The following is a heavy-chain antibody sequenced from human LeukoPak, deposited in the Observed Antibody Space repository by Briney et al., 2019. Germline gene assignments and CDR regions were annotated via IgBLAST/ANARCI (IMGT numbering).Heavy chain of an antibody. J-gene: IGHJ6*03. CDR3: ARSAEHCNNGVCFTDYYMDV. D-gene: IGHD2-8*01. Sequence: ASVKVSCKASGYTFISYGISWVRQAPGQGLEWMGWISVYNVNTNYAQKFQGRVTMTTDTSTSTAYMELRSLRSDDTAVYFCARSAEHCNNGVCFTDYYMDVWGKGTTVTVSS. CDR2: ISVYNVNT. V-gene: IGHV1-18*01. CDR1: GYTFISYG.